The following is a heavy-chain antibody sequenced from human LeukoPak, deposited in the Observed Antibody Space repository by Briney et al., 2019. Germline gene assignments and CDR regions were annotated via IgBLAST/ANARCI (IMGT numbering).Heavy chain of an antibody. V-gene: IGHV4-61*05. J-gene: IGHJ4*02. CDR3: ARAPSHPLIVATMYYFDY. CDR1: GGSISSSSYY. Sequence: SETPSLTCTVSGGSISSSSYYWGWIRQPPGKGLEWIGYIYYSGSTNYNPSLKSRVTISVDTSKNQFSLKLSSVTAADTAVYYCARAPSHPLIVATMYYFDYWGQGTLVTVSS. CDR2: IYYSGST. D-gene: IGHD5-12*01.